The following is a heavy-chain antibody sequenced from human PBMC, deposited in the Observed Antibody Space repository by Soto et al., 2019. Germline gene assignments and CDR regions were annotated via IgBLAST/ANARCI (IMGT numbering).Heavy chain of an antibody. J-gene: IGHJ4*02. V-gene: IGHV1-18*04. CDR2: ISTENGNT. CDR1: GYTFINNA. CDR3: ARDSSSGTFDN. Sequence: ASVKVSCKAYGYTFINNAITWVRQAPGQGLEWMGWISTENGNTNYAQNLQGRVILTRDRSTNTAYMELRSLRPEDTATYYCARDSSSGTFDNWGQGALVTVSS. D-gene: IGHD3-22*01.